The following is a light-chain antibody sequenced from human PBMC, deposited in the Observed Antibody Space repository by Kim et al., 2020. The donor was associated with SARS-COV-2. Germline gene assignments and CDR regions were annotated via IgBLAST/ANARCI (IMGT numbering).Light chain of an antibody. Sequence: GGTVTRTCGSSTGAVTDGHYPYWFQQKPGQAPKTLIYNINNRHSWTPARFSGSLLGGKAALILSGAQPEDEADYYCLLSYSAVLVLFGGGTQLTVL. CDR3: LLSYSAVLVL. V-gene: IGLV7-46*01. CDR1: TGAVTDGHY. CDR2: NIN. J-gene: IGLJ2*01.